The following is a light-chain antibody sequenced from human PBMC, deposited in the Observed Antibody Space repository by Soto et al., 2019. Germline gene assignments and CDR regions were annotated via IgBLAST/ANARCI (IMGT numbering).Light chain of an antibody. CDR2: EVS. CDR1: SSDVGGYNY. V-gene: IGLV2-8*01. Sequence: QSVLTQPPSASGSPGQSGTISCTGTSSDVGGYNYVSWYQQHPGKAPKLMIYEVSKRPSGVPDRFSGSKSGNTASLTVSGLQAEDEVDYYCSSYAGSNNFVVFGGGTKVTVL. J-gene: IGLJ2*01. CDR3: SSYAGSNNFVV.